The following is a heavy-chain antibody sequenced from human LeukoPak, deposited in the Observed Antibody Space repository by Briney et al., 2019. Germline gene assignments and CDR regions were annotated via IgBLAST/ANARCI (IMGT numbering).Heavy chain of an antibody. D-gene: IGHD6-13*01. CDR3: ARGYSSSWVYYYYYMDV. J-gene: IGHJ6*03. V-gene: IGHV4-39*07. CDR1: GGSISSSNYY. Sequence: SETLSLTCSVSGGSISSSNYYWGWIRQPPGKGLEWIGSIYHSGSTYYNPSLKSRVTISVDTSKNQFSLKLSSVTAADTAVYYCARGYSSSWVYYYYYMDVWGKGTTVTVSS. CDR2: IYHSGST.